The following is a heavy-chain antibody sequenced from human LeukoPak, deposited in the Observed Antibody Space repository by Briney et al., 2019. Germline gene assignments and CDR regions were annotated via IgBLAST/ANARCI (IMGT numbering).Heavy chain of an antibody. CDR3: ARLLEWLSPLDY. CDR2: IYYSGST. V-gene: IGHV4-39*01. D-gene: IGHD3-3*01. CDR1: GGSISSNNYY. J-gene: IGHJ4*02. Sequence: PSETLSLTCTVSGGSISSNNYYWGWIRQPPEKGLERIGSIYYSGSTYYNPSLKSRVTISVDTSKNQFSLKLSSVTAADTSVYYCARLLEWLSPLDYWGQGTLVTVSS.